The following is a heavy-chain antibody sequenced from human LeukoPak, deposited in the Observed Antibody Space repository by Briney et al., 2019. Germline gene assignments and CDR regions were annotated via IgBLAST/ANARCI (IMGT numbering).Heavy chain of an antibody. CDR3: AKGVAPDSGWDLDY. J-gene: IGHJ4*02. CDR1: GFTFSTYT. V-gene: IGHV3-23*01. CDR2: IYNSGAGI. D-gene: IGHD6-19*01. Sequence: GGSLRLSCAASGFTFSTYTMSWVRQAPGKGLEWVSSIYNSGAGIFYADSVRGRFTISRDNSKNTLYLQMNSLRAEDTAVYYCAKGVAPDSGWDLDYWGQGTLVTVSS.